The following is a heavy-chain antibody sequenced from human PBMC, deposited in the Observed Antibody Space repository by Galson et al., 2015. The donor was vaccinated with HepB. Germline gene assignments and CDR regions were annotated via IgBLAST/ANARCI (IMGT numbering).Heavy chain of an antibody. D-gene: IGHD3-22*01. CDR3: ARDSYYYDSSGFDAFDI. J-gene: IGHJ3*02. Sequence: LRLSCAASGFTFSSYSMNWVRQAPGKGLEWVPSISSSSSYIYYADSVKGRFTISRDNAKNSLYLQMNSLRAEDTAVYYCARDSYYYDSSGFDAFDIWGQGTMVTVSS. CDR2: ISSSSSYI. CDR1: GFTFSSYS. V-gene: IGHV3-21*01.